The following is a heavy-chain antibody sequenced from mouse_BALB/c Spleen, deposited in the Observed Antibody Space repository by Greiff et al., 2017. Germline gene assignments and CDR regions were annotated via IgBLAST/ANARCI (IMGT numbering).Heavy chain of an antibody. CDR3: ARHLAY. Sequence: EVKVVESGGGLVQPGGSRKLSCAASGFTFSSFGMHWVRQAPEKGLEWVAYISSGGSTIYYADTVKGRFTISRDNPKNTLFLQMTSLRSEDTAMYYCARHLAYWGQGTLVTVSA. CDR1: GFTFSSFG. CDR2: ISSGGSTI. J-gene: IGHJ3*01. V-gene: IGHV5-17*02.